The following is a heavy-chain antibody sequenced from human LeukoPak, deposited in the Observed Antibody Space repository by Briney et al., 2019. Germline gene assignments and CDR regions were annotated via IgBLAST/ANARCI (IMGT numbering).Heavy chain of an antibody. J-gene: IGHJ4*02. D-gene: IGHD6-13*01. CDR2: IYYSGST. CDR3: ARVASSWYTRIIDY. CDR1: GGSISSNSYY. V-gene: IGHV4-39*01. Sequence: SETLSLTCAVSGGSISSNSYYWGWIRQPPGKGLEWIGSIYYSGSTYYNPSLKSRVTISVDTSKNQFSLKLSSVTAADTAVYYCARVASSWYTRIIDYWGQGTLVTVSS.